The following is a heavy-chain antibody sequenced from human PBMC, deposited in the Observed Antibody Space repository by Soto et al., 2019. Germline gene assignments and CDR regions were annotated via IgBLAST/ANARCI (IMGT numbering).Heavy chain of an antibody. CDR3: TTDGYGSGSYYTYYYMDV. CDR2: IKSKTDGGTT. CDR1: GFTFSNAW. Sequence: GGSLRLSCAASGFTFSNAWMSWVRQAPGKGLEWVGRIKSKTDGGTTDYAAPVKGRFTISRDDSKNTLYLQMNSLKTEDTAVYYCTTDGYGSGSYYTYYYMDVWGKGTTVTVSS. V-gene: IGHV3-15*01. D-gene: IGHD3-10*01. J-gene: IGHJ6*03.